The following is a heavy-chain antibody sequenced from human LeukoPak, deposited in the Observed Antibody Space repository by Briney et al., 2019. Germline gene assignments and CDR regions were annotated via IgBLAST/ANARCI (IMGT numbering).Heavy chain of an antibody. CDR1: GFTFSRHY. CDR2: INGVGTGK. V-gene: IGHV3-74*01. CDR3: TXDWDHYDFDS. J-gene: IGHJ5*01. D-gene: IGHD3-3*01. Sequence: PGGSLRLSCAASGFTFSRHYMHWVRQTPGKGLVWVSRINGVGTGKIYADSVKGRFTISRDNAKNRVYLQMNSLRVEDTAIYYCTXDWDHYDFDSWGQGVLVNXS.